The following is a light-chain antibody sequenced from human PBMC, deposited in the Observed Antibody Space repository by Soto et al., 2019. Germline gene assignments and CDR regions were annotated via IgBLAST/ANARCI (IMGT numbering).Light chain of an antibody. J-gene: IGKJ2*01. Sequence: DIQMTQSPSTLSASVGDRVTITCRASQSISSWLAWYQQKPGKAPKLLIYKASSLESGVPSRFSGSGSGTESTLTISSLQPDDFATYYGQQYNSSHTFGQGTKLEIK. CDR1: QSISSW. V-gene: IGKV1-5*03. CDR3: QQYNSSHT. CDR2: KAS.